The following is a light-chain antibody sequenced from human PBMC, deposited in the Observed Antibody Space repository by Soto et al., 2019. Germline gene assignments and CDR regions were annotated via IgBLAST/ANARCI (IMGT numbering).Light chain of an antibody. CDR3: SSYTSSSTPYV. CDR1: SSEVGAYNY. Sequence: QSVLTQPASVSGSPGQSITISCTGTSSEVGAYNYVSWYQHHPGKAPKLMIYDVSNRPSGVSNRFSGSKSGNTASLTISGLQAEDEADYYCSSYTSSSTPYVFGTGTKVTVL. CDR2: DVS. V-gene: IGLV2-14*03. J-gene: IGLJ1*01.